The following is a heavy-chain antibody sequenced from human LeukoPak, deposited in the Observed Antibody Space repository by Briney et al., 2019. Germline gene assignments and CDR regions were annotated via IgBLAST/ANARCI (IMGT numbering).Heavy chain of an antibody. CDR3: ARERPSITLVRGVVNDFDY. D-gene: IGHD3-10*01. CDR2: VSPKSGGT. J-gene: IGHJ4*02. CDR1: AYTFTAYY. V-gene: IGHV1-2*02. Sequence: ASVKVSCTASAYTFTAYYMHWVRQAPGPRLEWMGWVSPKSGGTHYAQKFQGRVTMTRDTSIITAYMELSRLRSDDTAVYYCARERPSITLVRGVVNDFDYWGQGTLVTVSS.